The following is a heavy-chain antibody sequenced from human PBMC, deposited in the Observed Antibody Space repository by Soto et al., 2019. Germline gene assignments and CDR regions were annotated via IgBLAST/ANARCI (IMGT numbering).Heavy chain of an antibody. CDR2: INHSGST. V-gene: IGHV4-34*01. CDR3: ARGRIAVAGSGYWNWFDP. D-gene: IGHD6-19*01. J-gene: IGHJ5*02. CDR1: GGSFSGYY. Sequence: QVQLQQWGAGLLKPSETLSLTCAVYGGSFSGYYWSWIRQPPGKGLEWIGEINHSGSTNYNPSLKSRVTISVDTSKNQFSLKLSSVTAADTAVYYCARGRIAVAGSGYWNWFDPWGQGTLVTVSS.